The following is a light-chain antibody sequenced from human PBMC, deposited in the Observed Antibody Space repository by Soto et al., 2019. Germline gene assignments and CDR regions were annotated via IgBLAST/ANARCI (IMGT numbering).Light chain of an antibody. Sequence: QSVLTQPASVSGSPGQSITISCTGTSSDVGGYKYVSWYQQHPGKAPKPMIYEVSNRPSGVSNRFSGSKSVNTASLTISGLQAEDEGDYYCSSYTNTKTQLFGTGTKVTVL. V-gene: IGLV2-14*01. CDR1: SSDVGGYKY. CDR2: EVS. J-gene: IGLJ1*01. CDR3: SSYTNTKTQL.